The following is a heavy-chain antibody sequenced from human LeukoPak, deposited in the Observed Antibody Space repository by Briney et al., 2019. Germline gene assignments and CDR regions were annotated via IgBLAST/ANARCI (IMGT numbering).Heavy chain of an antibody. D-gene: IGHD3-3*01. CDR1: GFTFSIYG. Sequence: GGSLRLSCAASGFTFSIYGMHWVRQAPGKGLEWVAFISYDGSNKYYADSVKGRFTISRDNSKNTLYLQMNSLRAEDTAVYYCALTYYDFWSGYKAFDYWGQGTLVTVSS. J-gene: IGHJ4*02. V-gene: IGHV3-30*03. CDR2: ISYDGSNK. CDR3: ALTYYDFWSGYKAFDY.